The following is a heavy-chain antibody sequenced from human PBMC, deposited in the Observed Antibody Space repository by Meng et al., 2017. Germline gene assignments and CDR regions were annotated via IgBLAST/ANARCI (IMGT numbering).Heavy chain of an antibody. Sequence: HVPLQQWSAGLLKPSERLSFTCAVYGGCFSGYYWSWIRQPPGKGLEWIGEINHSGSTNHNPSLKSRVTISVDTAKNQFSLKLSSVTAADTAVYYCARGRSGTWPWYFDLWGRGTLVTVSS. CDR2: INHSGST. V-gene: IGHV4-34*01. CDR3: ARGRSGTWPWYFDL. D-gene: IGHD1-1*01. J-gene: IGHJ2*01. CDR1: GGCFSGYY.